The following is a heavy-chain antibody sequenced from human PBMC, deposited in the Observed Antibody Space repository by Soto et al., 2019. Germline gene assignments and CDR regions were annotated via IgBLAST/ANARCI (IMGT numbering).Heavy chain of an antibody. J-gene: IGHJ4*02. Sequence: SETLSLTCAVYGGSFSGYYWSWIRQPPGKGLEWIGEINHSGSTNYNPSLKSRVTISVDTSKNQFSLKLSSVTAADTAVYYCARGWAGTTGFDYWGQGTLVTVSS. CDR1: GGSFSGYY. CDR3: ARGWAGTTGFDY. D-gene: IGHD1-7*01. CDR2: INHSGST. V-gene: IGHV4-34*01.